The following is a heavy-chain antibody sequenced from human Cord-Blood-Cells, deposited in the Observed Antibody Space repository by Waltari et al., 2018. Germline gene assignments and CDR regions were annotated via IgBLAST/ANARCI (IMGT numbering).Heavy chain of an antibody. V-gene: IGHV4-38-2*02. J-gene: IGHJ5*02. CDR1: GYSISSGYY. CDR3: ARDQNYDYIWGSYRFFDP. CDR2: IYHSGST. Sequence: QVQLQESGPGLVKPSETLSLTCAVSGYSISSGYYWGWIRQPPGKGLEWIGSIYHSGSTYCNPASKRQSTISVDTSKNQVSLKLSCVTAADTAVYYCARDQNYDYIWGSYRFFDPWGQGTLVTVSS. D-gene: IGHD3-16*02.